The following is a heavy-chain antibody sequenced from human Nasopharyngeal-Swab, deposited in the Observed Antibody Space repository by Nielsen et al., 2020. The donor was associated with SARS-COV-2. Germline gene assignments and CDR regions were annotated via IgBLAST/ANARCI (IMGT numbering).Heavy chain of an antibody. J-gene: IGHJ4*02. V-gene: IGHV3-7*01. CDR3: ARVGWWFLYYFDY. CDR2: IKQDGSEK. D-gene: IGHD2-15*01. CDR1: GFTFGTYW. Sequence: GGSLRLSCAASGFTFGTYWMTWVRQAPGKGLEWVANIKQDGSEKYYVDSVKGRFTISRDNAKNSLYLQMNSLRAEDTAVYYCARVGWWFLYYFDYWGQGTLATVSS.